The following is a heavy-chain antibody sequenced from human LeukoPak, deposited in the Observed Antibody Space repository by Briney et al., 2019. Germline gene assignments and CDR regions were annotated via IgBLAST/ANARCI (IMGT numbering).Heavy chain of an antibody. D-gene: IGHD3-10*01. CDR2: MNPNSGNT. CDR1: GYTFTSYD. V-gene: IGHV1-8*01. CDR3: ARGSRRYGSDYFDY. J-gene: IGHJ4*02. Sequence: ASVKVSCKASGYTFTSYDINWVRQATGQGLEWMGWMNPNSGNTGYAQKFQGRVTMTRNTSISTAYMELSSLRSEDTAVYYCARGSRRYGSDYFDYWGQGTLVTVSS.